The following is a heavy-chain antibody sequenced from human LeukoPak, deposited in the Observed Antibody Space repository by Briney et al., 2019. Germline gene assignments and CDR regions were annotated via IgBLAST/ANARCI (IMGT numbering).Heavy chain of an antibody. CDR2: IYYSGST. V-gene: IGHV4-59*01. Sequence: SETLSLTCTVSGGSISSYYWSWIRQPPGKGLEWIGYIYYSGSTNYNPSLKSRVTISVDTSKNQFSLKLSSVTAADTAVYYCARVVVVVTAKYYYYMDVWGKGTTVTVSS. CDR1: GGSISSYY. CDR3: ARVVVVVTAKYYYYMDV. D-gene: IGHD2-15*01. J-gene: IGHJ6*03.